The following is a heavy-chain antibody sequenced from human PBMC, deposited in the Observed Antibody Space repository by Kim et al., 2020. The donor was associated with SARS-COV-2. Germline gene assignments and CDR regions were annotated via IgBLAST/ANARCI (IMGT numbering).Heavy chain of an antibody. J-gene: IGHJ4*02. CDR3: ARLTVTGYN. CDR2: INHSGST. V-gene: IGHV4-34*01. CDR1: GGSFSGYY. Sequence: SETLSLTCAVYGGSFSGYYWSWIRQPPGKGLEWIGEINHSGSTNYNPSLKSRVTISVDTSKNQFSLKLSSVTAADTAVYYCARLTVTGYNGGQGTLVTVS. D-gene: IGHD4-17*01.